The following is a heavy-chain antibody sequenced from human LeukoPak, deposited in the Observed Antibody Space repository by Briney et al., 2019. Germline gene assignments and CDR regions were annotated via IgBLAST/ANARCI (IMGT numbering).Heavy chain of an antibody. J-gene: IGHJ4*02. Sequence: SVEVSCKASGYTFTSYGISWVRQAPGQGLEWMGGVIAIFGTSNYAQKFQARVTITADESTNTAYMELSSLRSDDTAVYYCARNKYSGSYYPNNPYSPPNGCFDYWGQGTLVTVSS. V-gene: IGHV1-69*13. CDR1: GYTFTSYG. CDR3: ARNKYSGSYYPNNPYSPPNGCFDY. D-gene: IGHD1-26*01. CDR2: VIAIFGTS.